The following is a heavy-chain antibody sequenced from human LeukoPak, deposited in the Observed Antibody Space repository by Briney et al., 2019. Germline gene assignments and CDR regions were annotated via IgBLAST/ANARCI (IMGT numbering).Heavy chain of an antibody. V-gene: IGHV3-23*01. CDR2: VRGSDAGT. D-gene: IGHD1-26*01. J-gene: IGHJ4*02. CDR3: AKNRGGSYYSGSDY. CDR1: GFTFSSYA. Sequence: GGSLRLSCAASGFTFSSYAMNWVRQAPGKGLEWVSAVRGSDAGTSYADSVKGRFTISRDNSKNTLYLQMNSLRAEDTAVYYCAKNRGGSYYSGSDYWGQGALVTVSS.